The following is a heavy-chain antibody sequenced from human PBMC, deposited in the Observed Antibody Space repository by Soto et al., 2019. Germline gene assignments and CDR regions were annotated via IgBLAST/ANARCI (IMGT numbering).Heavy chain of an antibody. CDR2: ISAYNGNT. V-gene: IGHV1-18*01. Sequence: QVPLVQSGAEVKKPGASVKVSCKASGYTFTSYGISWVRQAPGQGLEWMGWISAYNGNTNYAQKLQGRVTMTTDTSTSTAYMELRSLRSDDTAVYYCARDYYDFWSGYPAGYFDLWGRGTLVTVSS. CDR3: ARDYYDFWSGYPAGYFDL. D-gene: IGHD3-3*01. CDR1: GYTFTSYG. J-gene: IGHJ2*01.